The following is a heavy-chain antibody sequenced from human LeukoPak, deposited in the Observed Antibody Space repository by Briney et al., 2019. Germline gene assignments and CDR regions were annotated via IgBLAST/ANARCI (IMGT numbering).Heavy chain of an antibody. Sequence: ASVKVSCKASGYTFTGYYMHWVRQAPGQGLEWMGWMNPNSGNTGYAQKFQGRVTMTRNTSISTAYMELSSLRSEDTAVYYCARGPAAGYWGQGTLVTVSS. D-gene: IGHD6-13*01. J-gene: IGHJ4*02. CDR2: MNPNSGNT. CDR3: ARGPAAGY. V-gene: IGHV1-8*02. CDR1: GYTFTGYY.